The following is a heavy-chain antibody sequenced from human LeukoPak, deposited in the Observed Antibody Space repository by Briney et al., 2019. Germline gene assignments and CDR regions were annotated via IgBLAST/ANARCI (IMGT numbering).Heavy chain of an antibody. CDR1: GPSFSGYY. D-gene: IGHD3-10*01. J-gene: IGHJ4*02. Sequence: SETLSPTCAVYGPSFSGYYWSWIRQPPRKGLEWIGEINHSGSTNYNPSLKSRVTISVDTSKNQFSLKLSSVTAADTAVYYCARGDYGSGSHWGQGTLVTVSS. CDR2: INHSGST. CDR3: ARGDYGSGSH. V-gene: IGHV4-34*01.